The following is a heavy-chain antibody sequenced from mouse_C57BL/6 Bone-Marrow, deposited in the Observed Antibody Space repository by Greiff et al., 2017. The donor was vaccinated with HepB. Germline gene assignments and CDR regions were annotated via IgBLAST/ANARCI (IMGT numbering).Heavy chain of an antibody. CDR2: IDPENGDT. Sequence: VQLKQSGAELVRPGASVKLSCTASGFNIKDDYMHWVKQRPEQGLEWIGWIDPENGDTEYASKFQGKATITADTSSNTAYLQLSSLTSEDTAVYYCTTDYYDYDWFAYWGQGTLVTVSA. CDR3: TTDYYDYDWFAY. V-gene: IGHV14-4*01. J-gene: IGHJ3*01. CDR1: GFNIKDDY. D-gene: IGHD2-4*01.